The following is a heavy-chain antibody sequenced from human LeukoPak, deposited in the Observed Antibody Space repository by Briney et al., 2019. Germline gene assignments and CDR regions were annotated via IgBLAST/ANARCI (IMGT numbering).Heavy chain of an antibody. J-gene: IGHJ4*02. CDR2: ISRSGSTI. D-gene: IGHD6-6*01. CDR3: ARGRSSENFDY. CDR1: GFTFSDYY. V-gene: IGHV3-11*04. Sequence: GGSLRLSCAASGFTFSDYYMSWIRQAPGKGLEWVSYISRSGSTIYNADSVKGRFTISRDNAKNSVYLQMNSLRAEDTAVYYCARGRSSENFDYWGQGTLVTVSS.